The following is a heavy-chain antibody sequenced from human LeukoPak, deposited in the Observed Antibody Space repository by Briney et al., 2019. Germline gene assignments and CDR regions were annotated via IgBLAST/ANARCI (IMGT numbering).Heavy chain of an antibody. Sequence: GGSLRLSCAASGFTFSSYWMSWVRQAPGKGLEWVVNIKQDGSEKYYVDSVKGRFTISRDNAKNSLYLQMNSLRAEDTAVYYCARDVLSRTGEHAFDIWGQGTMVTVSS. D-gene: IGHD7-27*01. V-gene: IGHV3-7*01. CDR1: GFTFSSYW. CDR2: IKQDGSEK. CDR3: ARDVLSRTGEHAFDI. J-gene: IGHJ3*02.